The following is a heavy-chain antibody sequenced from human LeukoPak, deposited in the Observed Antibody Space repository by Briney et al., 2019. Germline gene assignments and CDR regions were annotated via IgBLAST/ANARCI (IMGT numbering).Heavy chain of an antibody. J-gene: IGHJ4*02. V-gene: IGHV1-2*02. D-gene: IGHD3-10*01. CDR2: INPNSGGT. CDR3: ASSSFGELRGDYFDY. CDR1: GYTFTGYY. Sequence: ASVKVSCKASGYTFTGYYMHWVRQAPGQGLEWMGWINPNSGGTNYAQKFQGRVTMTRDTSISTAYMELSRLRSDDTAVYYCASSSFGELRGDYFDYWGQGTLVTVSS.